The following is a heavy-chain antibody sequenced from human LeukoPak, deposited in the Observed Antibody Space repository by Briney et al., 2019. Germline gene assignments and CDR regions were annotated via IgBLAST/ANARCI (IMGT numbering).Heavy chain of an antibody. D-gene: IGHD3-3*01. V-gene: IGHV4-59*08. J-gene: IGHJ5*02. Sequence: PSETLSLTCTVSGGSISSYYWSWIRQPPGKGLEWIGYIYYSGSTNYNPSLKSRVTISVDTSKNQFSLKLSSVTAADTAVYYCARVPHGETIFGVVLYWFDPWGQGTLVTVSS. CDR1: GGSISSYY. CDR2: IYYSGST. CDR3: ARVPHGETIFGVVLYWFDP.